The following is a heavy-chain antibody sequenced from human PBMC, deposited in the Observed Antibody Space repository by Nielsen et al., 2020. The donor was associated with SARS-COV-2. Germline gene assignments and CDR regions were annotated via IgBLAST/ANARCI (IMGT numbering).Heavy chain of an antibody. Sequence: ASVKVSCKASGYTFTSYAMNWVRQAPGQGLEWMGWINTNTGNPTYAQGFTGRFVLSLDTSVSTAYLQISSLKAEDTAVYYCARETYYYDSSGYQDVWGQGTTVTVSS. J-gene: IGHJ6*02. V-gene: IGHV7-4-1*02. CDR2: INTNTGNP. D-gene: IGHD3-22*01. CDR3: ARETYYYDSSGYQDV. CDR1: GYTFTSYA.